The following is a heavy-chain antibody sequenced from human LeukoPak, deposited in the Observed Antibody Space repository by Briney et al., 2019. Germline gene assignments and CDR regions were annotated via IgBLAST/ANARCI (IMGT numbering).Heavy chain of an antibody. CDR2: IWYDGSNK. CDR3: ARDHDCGGNSPFDY. V-gene: IGHV3-33*01. D-gene: IGHD4-23*01. Sequence: PGRSLRLSCAASGFTFCIYGMHGVCQAPSKGLEWVAVIWYDGSNKYYADSVKGRFTISRDNSKNTLYLQMNSLRAEDTAVYYCARDHDCGGNSPFDYWGQGTLVTVSS. J-gene: IGHJ4*02. CDR1: GFTFCIYG.